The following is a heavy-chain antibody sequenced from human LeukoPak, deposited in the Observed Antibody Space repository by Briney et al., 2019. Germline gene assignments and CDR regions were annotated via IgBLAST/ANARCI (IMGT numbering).Heavy chain of an antibody. CDR1: GGSISGSSYY. D-gene: IGHD3-22*01. V-gene: IGHV4-39*07. Sequence: SETLSLTCTVSGGSISGSSYYWGWIRQPPGKGLEWIGSIYYSGSTYFNPSLKGRVTISVDTSKNQFSLKMRSVTAADTAVYYCARDPYYYDTSGYPSYLFDYWGQGTRVTVSS. CDR3: ARDPYYYDTSGYPSYLFDY. J-gene: IGHJ4*02. CDR2: IYYSGST.